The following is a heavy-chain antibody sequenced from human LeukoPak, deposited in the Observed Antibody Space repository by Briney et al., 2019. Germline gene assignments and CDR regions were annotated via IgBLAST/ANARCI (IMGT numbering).Heavy chain of an antibody. J-gene: IGHJ4*02. CDR2: IWYDGSNK. D-gene: IGHD6-13*01. Sequence: PGGSLRLFCAASGFTFSSYGMHWVRQAPGKGLEWGAVIWYDGSNKYYADSVKGRFTISRDNSKNTLYLQMNSLRAEDTAVYCCARSLGPKSGIAAAGTNGDYWGQGTLVTVSS. CDR1: GFTFSSYG. V-gene: IGHV3-33*01. CDR3: ARSLGPKSGIAAAGTNGDY.